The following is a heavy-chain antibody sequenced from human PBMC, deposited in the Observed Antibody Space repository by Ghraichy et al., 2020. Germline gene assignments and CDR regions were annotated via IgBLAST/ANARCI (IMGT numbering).Heavy chain of an antibody. D-gene: IGHD2-8*01. CDR3: TRSPSGYCPNGVCSDNYYYMDV. V-gene: IGHV3-49*03. CDR1: GFTFADYS. J-gene: IGHJ6*03. CDR2: IRSKALGGTT. Sequence: GGSLRLSCKASGFTFADYSMNWFYQTPGKGLEWVGFIRSKALGGTTEYAASVKGRFTISRDDSKSIAYLQMKSLKTEDTAVFYCTRSPSGYCPNGVCSDNYYYMDVWGKGTSVTVSS.